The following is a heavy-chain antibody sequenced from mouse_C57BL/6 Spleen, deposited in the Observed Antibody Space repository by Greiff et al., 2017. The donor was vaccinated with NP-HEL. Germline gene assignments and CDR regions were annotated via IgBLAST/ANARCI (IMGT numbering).Heavy chain of an antibody. V-gene: IGHV1-64*01. Sequence: VQLQQSGAELVKPGASVKLSCKASGYTFTSYWMHWVKQRPGQGLEWIGMIHPNSGSTNYNEKFKSKATLTVDKSSSTAYMQLSSLTSEDSAVYYCARGSDDGYWYFDVWGTGTTVTVSS. D-gene: IGHD2-3*01. CDR3: ARGSDDGYWYFDV. CDR1: GYTFTSYW. J-gene: IGHJ1*03. CDR2: IHPNSGST.